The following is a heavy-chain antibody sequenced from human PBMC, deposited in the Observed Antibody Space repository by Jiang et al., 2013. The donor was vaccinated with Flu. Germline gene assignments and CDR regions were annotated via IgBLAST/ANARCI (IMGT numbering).Heavy chain of an antibody. CDR1: GYSFTSYW. J-gene: IGHJ3*02. CDR3: ARHRVYYDRRVDAFDI. V-gene: IGHV5-51*01. CDR2: IYPGDSDT. Sequence: GAEVKKPGESLKISCKGSGYSFTSYWIGWVRQMPGKGLEWMGIIYPGDSDTRYSPSFQGQVTISADKSISTAYLQWSSLKASDTAMYYCARHRVYYDRRVDAFDIWGQGTMVTVSS. D-gene: IGHD3-22*01.